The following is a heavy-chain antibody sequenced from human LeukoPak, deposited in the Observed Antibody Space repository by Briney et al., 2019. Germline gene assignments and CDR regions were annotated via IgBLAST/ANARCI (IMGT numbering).Heavy chain of an antibody. Sequence: PGGSLRLSCAASGFXFSSYAISWVRQAPGKGLEWVSHISGSGGYTYYADTLKGRYTISRDSSKNTLYLQMNSLRAEDTAVYYCAKVNSVYDPKMGADYWGQGTLVTVSS. J-gene: IGHJ4*02. CDR3: AKVNSVYDPKMGADY. V-gene: IGHV3-23*01. D-gene: IGHD5/OR15-5a*01. CDR1: GFXFSSYA. CDR2: ISGSGGYT.